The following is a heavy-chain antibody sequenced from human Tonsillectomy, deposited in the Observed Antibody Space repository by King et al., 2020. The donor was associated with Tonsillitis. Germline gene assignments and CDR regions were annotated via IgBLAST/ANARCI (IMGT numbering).Heavy chain of an antibody. CDR2: IKPNTGDT. J-gene: IGHJ6*02. CDR1: GYSFTGYY. CDR3: ARDQEYYYGMDV. Sequence: QVQLVESGAEVKKPGASVKVSCKTSGYSFTGYYMHWVRQAPGQGLEWMGWIKPNTGDTNYAQKFQGRVTTTRDTSITTAYMELSRLRSDDTAVYYCARDQEYYYGMDVWGQGTTVTVSS. V-gene: IGHV1-2*02. D-gene: IGHD6-6*01.